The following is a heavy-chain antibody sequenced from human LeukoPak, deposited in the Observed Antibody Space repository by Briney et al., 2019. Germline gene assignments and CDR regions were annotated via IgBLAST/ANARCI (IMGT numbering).Heavy chain of an antibody. Sequence: ASVKVSCKASGYIFTGYYMHWVRQAPGQGLEWMGWINPNSGDTNYAQKFQGRVTMTRDTSISTAYMELSRLRSDDTAVYYCARVGHPTQRRVLSAVTIPTAGAFDFWGQGTLVTVSS. J-gene: IGHJ3*01. CDR1: GYIFTGYY. D-gene: IGHD4-17*01. CDR3: ARVGHPTQRRVLSAVTIPTAGAFDF. CDR2: INPNSGDT. V-gene: IGHV1-2*02.